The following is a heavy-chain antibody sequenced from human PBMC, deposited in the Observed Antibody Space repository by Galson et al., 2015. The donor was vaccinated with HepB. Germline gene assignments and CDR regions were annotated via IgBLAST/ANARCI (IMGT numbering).Heavy chain of an antibody. D-gene: IGHD3-10*01. V-gene: IGHV1-3*01. CDR2: INAGNGNT. Sequence: SVKVSCKASGYTFTSYAMHWVRQAPGQRLEWMGWINAGNGNTKYSQKFQGRVTITRDTSASTAYMELSSLRSEDTAVYYCARGAIGGFGEFYRLGYWGQGTLVTVSS. J-gene: IGHJ4*02. CDR1: GYTFTSYA. CDR3: ARGAIGGFGEFYRLGY.